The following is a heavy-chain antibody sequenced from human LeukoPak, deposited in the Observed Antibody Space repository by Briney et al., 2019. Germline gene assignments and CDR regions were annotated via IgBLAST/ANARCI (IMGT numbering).Heavy chain of an antibody. Sequence: SETLSLTCTVSGGSISSSSYSRVWIRQPPGKGLEWIGYIYYSGNSNYNPSLKSRVTISVDTSKNQFSLKLSSVTAADTAVYYCAGLGASGNGYLSWFDPWGQGTLVTVSS. CDR3: AGLGASGNGYLSWFDP. CDR2: IYYSGNS. CDR1: GGSISSSSYS. D-gene: IGHD3-22*01. V-gene: IGHV4-61*05. J-gene: IGHJ5*02.